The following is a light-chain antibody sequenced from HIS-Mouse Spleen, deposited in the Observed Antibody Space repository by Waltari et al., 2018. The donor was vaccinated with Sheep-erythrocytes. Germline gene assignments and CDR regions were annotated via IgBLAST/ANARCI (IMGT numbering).Light chain of an antibody. CDR2: EVS. CDR3: CSYAGSSTPWV. Sequence: QSALTQPASVSGSPGQSITISCTGPSSDVGGYNIVPWYQQHPGKAPKLMIYEVSKRPSGVSNRFSGSKSGNTASLTISGLQAEDEADYYCCSYAGSSTPWVFGGGTKLTVL. J-gene: IGLJ3*02. V-gene: IGLV2-23*02. CDR1: SSDVGGYNI.